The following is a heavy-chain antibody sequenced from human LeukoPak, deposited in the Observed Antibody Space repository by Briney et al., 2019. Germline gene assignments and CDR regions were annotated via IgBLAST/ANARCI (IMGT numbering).Heavy chain of an antibody. J-gene: IGHJ4*02. Sequence: ASVKVSCKASGGTFSSYAISWVRQAPGQGLEWMGRIIPILGIANYAQKFQGRVTITADKSTSTAYMELSSLRSEDTAVYYCARGPADDDVGIDYWGQGTLITVSS. CDR2: IIPILGIA. CDR3: ARGPADDDVGIDY. D-gene: IGHD2-15*01. V-gene: IGHV1-69*04. CDR1: GGTFSSYA.